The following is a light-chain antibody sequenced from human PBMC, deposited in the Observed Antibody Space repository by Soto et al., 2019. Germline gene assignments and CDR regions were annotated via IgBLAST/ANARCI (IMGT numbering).Light chain of an antibody. J-gene: IGLJ1*01. V-gene: IGLV2-14*01. CDR1: SSDVGGYNY. Sequence: QSALAQPASVSGSPGQSITISCTGISSDVGGYNYVSWYQQHPDKAPKLMIYEVSNRPSGVSNRFSGSKSGNTASLTISGLQADDEADYYCSSYTSGSTPCVFGTGTKVTVL. CDR3: SSYTSGSTPCV. CDR2: EVS.